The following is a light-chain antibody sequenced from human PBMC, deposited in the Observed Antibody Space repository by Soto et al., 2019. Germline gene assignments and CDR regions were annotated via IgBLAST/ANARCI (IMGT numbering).Light chain of an antibody. J-gene: IGKJ5*01. CDR2: GAS. Sequence: EIVLTQSPATLSLPPGERVTLSCRASQSVTDNYLAWYQQKPGQAPRLVIYGASSRATGIADRFSGSGSGTDFTLTISRLEPEDFAVYYCQQYVGSPPITCGQGTRREIK. CDR1: QSVTDNY. CDR3: QQYVGSPPIT. V-gene: IGKV3-20*01.